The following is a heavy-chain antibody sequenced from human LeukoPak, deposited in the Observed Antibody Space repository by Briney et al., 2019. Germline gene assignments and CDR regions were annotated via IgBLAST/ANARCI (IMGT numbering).Heavy chain of an antibody. CDR1: GFTFSRYG. V-gene: IGHV3-30*02. CDR3: AKDSSPIKAALDY. Sequence: GGSLRLSCAASGFTFSRYGMHWVRQAPGKGLEWVAFIQYDGRNKYYADSVKGRFTISRGSSKNTLYLQMNSLRAEDTAVYYCAKDSSPIKAALDYWGQGTLVTVSS. D-gene: IGHD2-15*01. J-gene: IGHJ4*02. CDR2: IQYDGRNK.